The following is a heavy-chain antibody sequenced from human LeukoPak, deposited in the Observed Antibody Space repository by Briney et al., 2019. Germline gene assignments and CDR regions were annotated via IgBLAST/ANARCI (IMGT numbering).Heavy chain of an antibody. CDR3: ASMRDIVVVPAAPNWFDP. CDR1: GGSFSGYY. Sequence: SETLSLTCAVYGGSFSGYYWSWIRQPPGKGLEWIGEINHSGSTNYNPSLKSRVTISVDTSKNQFSLKLSSVTAADTAVYYCASMRDIVVVPAAPNWFDPWGQGTLVTASS. CDR2: INHSGST. J-gene: IGHJ5*02. D-gene: IGHD2-2*01. V-gene: IGHV4-34*01.